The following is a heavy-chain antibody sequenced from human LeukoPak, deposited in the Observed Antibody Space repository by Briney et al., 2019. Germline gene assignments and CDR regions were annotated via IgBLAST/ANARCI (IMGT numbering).Heavy chain of an antibody. J-gene: IGHJ5*02. CDR2: IIPILGIA. V-gene: IGHV1-69*04. CDR3: ARDIGPRDGCNLVRWFDP. CDR1: GGTFSSYA. Sequence: SVKVSCKASGGTFSSYAICWVRQAPGRGLEWMGRIIPILGIANYAQKFQGRVTITADKSTSTAYMELSSLRSEDTAVYYCARDIGPRDGCNLVRWFDPWGQGTLVTVSS. D-gene: IGHD5-24*01.